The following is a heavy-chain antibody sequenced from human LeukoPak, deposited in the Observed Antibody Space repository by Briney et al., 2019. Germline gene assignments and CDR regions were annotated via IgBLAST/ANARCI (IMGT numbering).Heavy chain of an antibody. Sequence: PSETLSLTCTVSGGSISSGSYYWSWMRQPAGKGLEWIGRIYTSRNTDYNPSLKSRVTISVDTSKNQFSLKLTSVTAADTAVYYCARGGTYSGFDYWGQGTLVAVSS. V-gene: IGHV4-61*02. CDR2: IYTSRNT. CDR3: ARGGTYSGFDY. D-gene: IGHD1-26*01. CDR1: GGSISSGSYY. J-gene: IGHJ4*02.